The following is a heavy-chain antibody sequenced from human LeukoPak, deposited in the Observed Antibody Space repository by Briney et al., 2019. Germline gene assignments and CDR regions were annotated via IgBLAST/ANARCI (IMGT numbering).Heavy chain of an antibody. V-gene: IGHV1-8*01. J-gene: IGHJ6*02. Sequence: GASVKVSCKAFGYTFTSYDINWVRQATGQGLEWMGWMNPNSGNTGYAQKFQGRVTMTRNTSISTAYMELSSLRSEDTAVYYCARGRYCSSTSCSGFLEPNYYYYGMDVWGQGTTVTVSS. CDR2: MNPNSGNT. CDR1: GYTFTSYD. CDR3: ARGRYCSSTSCSGFLEPNYYYYGMDV. D-gene: IGHD2-2*01.